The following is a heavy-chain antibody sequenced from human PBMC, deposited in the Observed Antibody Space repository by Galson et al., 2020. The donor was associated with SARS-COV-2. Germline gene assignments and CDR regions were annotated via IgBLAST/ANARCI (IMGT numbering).Heavy chain of an antibody. Sequence: ASVKVSCKASGYTFIDYYIHWVRQAPGQGLEWMGWINPKSGGTNYAQKFEGRVTMTRDTSITTAYMELSRLRADDTAVYYCASLRYYDVLTGYIVDVWGRGTMVTVSS. CDR3: ASLRYYDVLTGYIVDV. J-gene: IGHJ6*02. V-gene: IGHV1-2*02. CDR2: INPKSGGT. CDR1: GYTFIDYY. D-gene: IGHD3-9*01.